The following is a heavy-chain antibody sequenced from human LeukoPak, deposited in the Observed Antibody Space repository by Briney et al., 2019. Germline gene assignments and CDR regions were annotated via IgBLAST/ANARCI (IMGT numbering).Heavy chain of an antibody. CDR2: IYYSGST. CDR3: ARARWYNWTGVYCFDY. J-gene: IGHJ4*02. V-gene: IGHV4-59*01. Sequence: PSETLSLTCTVSGGSISSYYWSWIRQPPGKGLEWIGYIYYSGSTNYNPSLKSRVTISVDTSKNQFSLKLSSVTAADTAVYYCARARWYNWTGVYCFDYWGQGTLVTVSS. CDR1: GGSISSYY. D-gene: IGHD1-20*01.